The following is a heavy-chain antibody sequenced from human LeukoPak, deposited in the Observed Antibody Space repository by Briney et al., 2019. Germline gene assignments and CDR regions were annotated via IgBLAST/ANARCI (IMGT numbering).Heavy chain of an antibody. J-gene: IGHJ4*02. CDR2: IYYSGST. CDR1: GGSISSSSYY. CDR3: ARDFVTARDY. Sequence: SETLSLTCTVSGGSISSSSYYWGWIRQPPGKGLEWIGSIYYSGSTYYNPSLKSRVTISVDTSKNQFSLKLSSVTAADTAVYYCARDFVTARDYWGQGTLVTVSS. V-gene: IGHV4-39*07. D-gene: IGHD3-16*02.